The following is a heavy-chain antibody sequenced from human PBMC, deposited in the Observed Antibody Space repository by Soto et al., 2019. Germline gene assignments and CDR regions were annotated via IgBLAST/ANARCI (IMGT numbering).Heavy chain of an antibody. J-gene: IGHJ4*02. CDR2: IYYSGST. Sequence: SETLSLTCTVSGGSISSYYWSWIRQPPGKGLEWIGYIYYSGSTNYNPSLKSRVTISVDTSKNQFSLKLSSVTAADTAVYYCARDQELVIDYWGQGTLVTVSS. CDR3: ARDQELVIDY. V-gene: IGHV4-59*01. CDR1: GGSISSYY. D-gene: IGHD6-6*01.